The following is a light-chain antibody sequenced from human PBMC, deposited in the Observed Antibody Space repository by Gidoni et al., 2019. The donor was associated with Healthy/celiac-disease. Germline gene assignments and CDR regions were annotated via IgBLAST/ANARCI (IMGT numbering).Light chain of an antibody. V-gene: IGKV3-20*01. CDR2: GAS. CDR1: QSVSSSY. Sequence: EIVLTQSPGTLSLSPGERPTLFCRASQSVSSSYLAWYQQKPGQAPRLLIDGASSRATGIPDRFSGSGSGTDFTLTISRLEPEDFAVYYCQQYGSSPYTFGQGTKLEIK. CDR3: QQYGSSPYT. J-gene: IGKJ2*01.